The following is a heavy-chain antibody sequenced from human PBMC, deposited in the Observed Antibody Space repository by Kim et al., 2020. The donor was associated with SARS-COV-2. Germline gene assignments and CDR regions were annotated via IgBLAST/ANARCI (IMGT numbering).Heavy chain of an antibody. CDR3: ARESSSSGSSTPDYYYYGMDV. J-gene: IGHJ6*02. Sequence: ASVKVSCKASGYTFTSYAMNWVRQAPGQGLEWMGWINTNTGNPTYAQGFTGRFVFSLDTSVSTAYLQISSLKAEDTAVYYCARESSSSGSSTPDYYYYGMDVWGQGTTVTVSS. CDR2: INTNTGNP. V-gene: IGHV7-4-1*02. D-gene: IGHD3-10*01. CDR1: GYTFTSYA.